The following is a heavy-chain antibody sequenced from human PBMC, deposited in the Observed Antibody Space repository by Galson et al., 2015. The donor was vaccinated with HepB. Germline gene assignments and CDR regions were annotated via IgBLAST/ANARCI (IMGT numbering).Heavy chain of an antibody. V-gene: IGHV1-46*01. CDR1: GYTFTSYY. D-gene: IGHD3-22*01. CDR3: AVRGYDSSGYYDPYYYYMDV. Sequence: SVKVSCKASGYTFTSYYMHWVRQAPGQGLEWMGIINPSGGSTSYAQKFQGRVTMTRDTSTSTVYMELSSLRSEDTAVYYCAVRGYDSSGYYDPYYYYMDVWGKGTTVTVSS. J-gene: IGHJ6*03. CDR2: INPSGGST.